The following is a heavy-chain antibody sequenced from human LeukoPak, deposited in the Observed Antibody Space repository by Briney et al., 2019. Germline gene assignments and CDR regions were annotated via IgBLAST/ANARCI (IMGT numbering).Heavy chain of an antibody. V-gene: IGHV1-2*02. CDR3: ARGLEYYYGSGSYYLDYYYMDV. J-gene: IGHJ6*03. Sequence: GASVKVSCKASGYTFTSYYMHWVRQAPGQGLEWMGWINPNSGGTNYAQKFQGRVTMTTDTSTSTAYMELRSLRSDDTAVYYCARGLEYYYGSGSYYLDYYYMDVWGKGTTVTISS. CDR1: GYTFTSYY. D-gene: IGHD3-10*01. CDR2: INPNSGGT.